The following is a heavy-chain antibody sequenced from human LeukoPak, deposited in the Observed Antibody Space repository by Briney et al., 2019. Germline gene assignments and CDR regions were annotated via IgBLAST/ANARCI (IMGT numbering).Heavy chain of an antibody. J-gene: IGHJ4*02. Sequence: GASVKVSCKASGYIFTTYYVHWVRQAPGQGLEWMGMINPSDGWTSYTQKFQGRVTLTRDASTSTLYMDLSSLTSEDTAVYYCARDSTYYGAGRYWGQGALVTVSS. D-gene: IGHD3-10*01. V-gene: IGHV1-46*01. CDR3: ARDSTYYGAGRY. CDR1: GYIFTTYY. CDR2: INPSDGWT.